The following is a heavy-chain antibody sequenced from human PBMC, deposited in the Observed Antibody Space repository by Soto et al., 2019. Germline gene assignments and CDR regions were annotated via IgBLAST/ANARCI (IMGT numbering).Heavy chain of an antibody. J-gene: IGHJ4*02. CDR3: ARTSTPDYYDSSPYFDY. V-gene: IGHV1-2*04. CDR2: INPNSGGT. CDR1: GYIFTNYG. D-gene: IGHD3-22*01. Sequence: ASVKVACKTSGYIFTNYGISWVRQAPGQGLEWMGWINPNSGGTNYAQKFQGWVTMTRDTSISTAYMELSRLRSDDTAVYYCARTSTPDYYDSSPYFDYWGQGTLVTVSS.